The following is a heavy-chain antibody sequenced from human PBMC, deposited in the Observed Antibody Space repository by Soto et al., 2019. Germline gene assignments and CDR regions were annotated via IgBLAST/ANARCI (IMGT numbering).Heavy chain of an antibody. CDR1: GFTFSSYG. CDR2: IWYDGSNK. CDR3: ARGAHYYDILTGYYSPHDY. V-gene: IGHV3-33*01. D-gene: IGHD3-9*01. Sequence: HPGGSLRLSCAASGFTFSSYGMHWVRQAPGKGLEWVAVIWYDGSNKYYADSVKGRFTISRDNSKNTLYLQMNSLRAEDTAVYYCARGAHYYDILTGYYSPHDYWGQGTLVTVSS. J-gene: IGHJ4*02.